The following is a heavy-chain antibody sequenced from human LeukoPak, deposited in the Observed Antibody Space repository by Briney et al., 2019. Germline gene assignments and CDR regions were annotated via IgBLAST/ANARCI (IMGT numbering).Heavy chain of an antibody. J-gene: IGHJ4*02. D-gene: IGHD5-24*01. V-gene: IGHV3-23*01. CDR1: GFTFSSYA. Sequence: GGSLRLSCAASGFTFSSYAMSWVRPAPGKGLEWVSAISGSGGSTYYADSVKGRFTISRDSSKNTLYLEMNTLRAEDTAVYYCAKDRDGYNSYYWGQGTLVTVSS. CDR3: AKDRDGYNSYY. CDR2: ISGSGGST.